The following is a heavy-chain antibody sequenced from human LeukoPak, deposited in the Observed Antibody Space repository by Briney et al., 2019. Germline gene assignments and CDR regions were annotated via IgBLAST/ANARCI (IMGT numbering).Heavy chain of an antibody. CDR1: GGSISGYY. Sequence: PSETLSLTCTVSGGSISGYYWTWIRQPPGKGLEWIGYIFSGGSTSYNPSLKSRVTISVDTSKNQFSLKLSSVTAADTAVYYCARLNDFWSGYDYWGQGTLVTVSS. D-gene: IGHD3-3*01. CDR3: ARLNDFWSGYDY. V-gene: IGHV4-59*08. J-gene: IGHJ4*02. CDR2: IFSGGST.